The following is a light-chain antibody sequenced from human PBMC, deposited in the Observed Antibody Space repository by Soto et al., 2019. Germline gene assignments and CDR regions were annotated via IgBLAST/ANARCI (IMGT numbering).Light chain of an antibody. Sequence: DIQMTHSPSSLSASVLYIVTITCRSSQSISSYLNWYQQKPGKAPKLLIYAASSLQSGVPSRFSGSGSGTDFTLTISSLQPEDFATYYCQKSYSTPINFGQGTRLEIK. CDR1: QSISSY. CDR3: QKSYSTPIN. J-gene: IGKJ5*01. V-gene: IGKV1-39*01. CDR2: AAS.